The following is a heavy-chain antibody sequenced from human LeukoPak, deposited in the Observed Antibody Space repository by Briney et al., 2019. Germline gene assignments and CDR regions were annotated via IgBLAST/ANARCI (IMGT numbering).Heavy chain of an antibody. V-gene: IGHV4-39*01. Sequence: SETLSLTCTVSGGSISSSSYYWGWIRQPPGKGLEWIGSIYYSGSTYYNPSLKSRVTISVDTSKNQSSLKLSSVTAADTAVHYCARQDGMEQQPDYFDYWGQGTLVTASS. J-gene: IGHJ4*02. CDR2: IYYSGST. CDR1: GGSISSSSYY. CDR3: ARQDGMEQQPDYFDY. D-gene: IGHD6-13*01.